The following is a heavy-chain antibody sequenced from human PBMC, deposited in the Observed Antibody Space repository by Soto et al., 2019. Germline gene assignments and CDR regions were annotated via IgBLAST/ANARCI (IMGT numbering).Heavy chain of an antibody. D-gene: IGHD6-19*01. CDR3: AKDSRRSSGWWFFDY. V-gene: IGHV3-23*01. CDR1: GFTVSNKY. Sequence: PGXSLRLSCAISGFTVSNKYIGWVRQAPGSGLEWVSAISNTGDRTYYADSVKGRFTISRDNSKNALSLQMNSLRAEDTAVYYCAKDSRRSSGWWFFDYWGQGTLVTVSS. J-gene: IGHJ4*02. CDR2: ISNTGDRT.